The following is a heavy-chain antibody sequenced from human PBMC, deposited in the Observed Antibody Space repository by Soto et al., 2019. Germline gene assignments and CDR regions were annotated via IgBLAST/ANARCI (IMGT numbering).Heavy chain of an antibody. CDR2: LSSNGINE. V-gene: IGHV3-30*18. Sequence: QVQLVESGGGVVQPGRSLRLSCAASGLTLSGYGVHWVRQAPGKGLEWVAVLSSNGINEYYADSVQGRFTISRDNSKNNFLLQMNSLRGEDTAMYSCAKDREPHLVRGWFDAWGPGTLVSVSS. CDR3: AKDREPHLVRGWFDA. D-gene: IGHD6-13*01. J-gene: IGHJ5*02. CDR1: GLTLSGYG.